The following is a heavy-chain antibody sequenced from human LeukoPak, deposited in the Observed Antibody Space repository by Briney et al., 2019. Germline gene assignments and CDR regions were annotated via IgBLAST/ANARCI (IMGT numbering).Heavy chain of an antibody. CDR2: TYYRTKWYN. V-gene: IGHV6-1*01. J-gene: IGHJ4*02. CDR1: GDSVSINSAA. CDR3: ARLYCYNTVCQVDY. D-gene: IGHD2/OR15-2a*01. Sequence: QTLSLTCAISGDSVSINSAAWNWIRQSPSRGLEWLGRTYYRTKWYNDYAVSVKSRITINPGTSKNHFSLQLNSVTPEDTAVYYCARLYCYNTVCQVDYWGQGTLVTVSS.